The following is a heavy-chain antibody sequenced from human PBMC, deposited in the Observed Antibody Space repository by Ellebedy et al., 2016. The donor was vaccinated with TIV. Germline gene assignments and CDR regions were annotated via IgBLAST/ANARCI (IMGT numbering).Heavy chain of an antibody. CDR3: ARVHCSITTCDYYYMDV. D-gene: IGHD1-1*01. CDR1: GGSISSGRFY. CDR2: IFTSGSF. J-gene: IGHJ6*03. Sequence: SETLSFTXSVSGGSISSGRFYWNWIRQPAGKGLEWIGRIFTSGSFNYNPSLMSRITMSVVTSKNQISLRLNSVTAADTAVYYCARVHCSITTCDYYYMDVWGKGTTVTVSS. V-gene: IGHV4-61*02.